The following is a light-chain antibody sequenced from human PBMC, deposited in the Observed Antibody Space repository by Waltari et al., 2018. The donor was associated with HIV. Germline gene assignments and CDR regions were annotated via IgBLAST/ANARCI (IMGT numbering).Light chain of an antibody. CDR3: QQYYSYPPVT. CDR2: GAS. V-gene: IGKV1-8*01. J-gene: IGKJ2*01. CDR1: QDISNY. Sequence: AIRMTQSPSSFSASTGDRVTITCRASQDISNYLAWFQQKSGKAPKLLIFGASTLQSGVPSRFSGSGSGTDFNLTISCLQSEDFATYYCQQYYSYPPVTFGQGTKLDIK.